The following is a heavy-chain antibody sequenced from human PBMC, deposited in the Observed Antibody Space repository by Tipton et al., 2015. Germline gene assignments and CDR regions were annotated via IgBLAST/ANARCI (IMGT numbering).Heavy chain of an antibody. D-gene: IGHD5-18*01. V-gene: IGHV3-7*05. Sequence: GSLRLSCAASGFAFTTYWMTWVRQAPGKGLEWVANIKEDGSEKYYVDSVKGRFTISRDNAKNSLYLQMTSLRAEDTAVYYCARDYRWIRKWNHEAFDLWGQGTMVTVSS. CDR2: IKEDGSEK. J-gene: IGHJ3*01. CDR3: ARDYRWIRKWNHEAFDL. CDR1: GFAFTTYW.